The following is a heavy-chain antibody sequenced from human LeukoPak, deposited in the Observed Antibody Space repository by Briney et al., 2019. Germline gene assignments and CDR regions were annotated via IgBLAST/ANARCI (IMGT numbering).Heavy chain of an antibody. J-gene: IGHJ5*02. CDR3: ARNPPLRYFDWSPSGFDP. V-gene: IGHV4-39*07. Sequence: TSETLSLTCSVSGASISSGSNYWGWIRQPPGKTLEWIGSIYSSGSTNYNPSLKSRVTISVDTSKNQFSLKLSSVTAADTAVYYCARNPPLRYFDWSPSGFDPWGQGTLVTVSS. D-gene: IGHD3-9*01. CDR2: IYSSGST. CDR1: GASISSGSNY.